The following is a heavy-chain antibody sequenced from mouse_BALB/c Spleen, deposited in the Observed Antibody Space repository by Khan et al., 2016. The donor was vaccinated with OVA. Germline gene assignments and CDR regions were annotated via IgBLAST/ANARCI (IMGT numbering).Heavy chain of an antibody. J-gene: IGHJ4*01. D-gene: IGHD1-1*01. CDR2: ISPSEAYT. V-gene: IGHV1-4*01. CDR1: GYTFTGYA. Sequence: QVQLQQSGAELARPGASVKMSCKASGYTFTGYAMHWIQQRPGQGLEWIGDISPSEAYTNNNQKLKDKATWTADQSSSTDYMQLSSLTSEDSAVYSCSSDFHYYGSRGALDYWGQGTSVTVSS. CDR3: SSDFHYYGSRGALDY.